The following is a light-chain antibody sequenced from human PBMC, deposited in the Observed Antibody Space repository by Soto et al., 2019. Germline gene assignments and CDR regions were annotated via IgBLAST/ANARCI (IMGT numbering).Light chain of an antibody. J-gene: IGKJ1*01. CDR2: DAS. CDR3: QKYNSYPCT. Sequence: DIQMTQSPSSLSASVGDRVTITCRASQGISSYLVWFQQKPGKAPKSLIYDASSLQIGVPSKFSGSGSGSDFTLTISSLQPEDFATYYCQKYNSYPCTFGQGTKVEIK. V-gene: IGKV1-16*02. CDR1: QGISSY.